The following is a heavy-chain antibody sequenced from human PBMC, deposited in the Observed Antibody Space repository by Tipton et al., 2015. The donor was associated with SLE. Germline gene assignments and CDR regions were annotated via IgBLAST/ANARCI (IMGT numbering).Heavy chain of an antibody. CDR3: ARGSVVADDY. D-gene: IGHD2-15*01. CDR2: IYTSGAT. V-gene: IGHV4-61*09. Sequence: TLSLTCNVSGYSITRDSNYWTWIRQPAGKGLVWIGHIYTSGATNYNPSPQSRVTMSIETSKNQISLKLTSVTAADTAVYYCARGSVVADDYWSQGTLVTVSS. CDR1: GYSITRDSNY. J-gene: IGHJ4*02.